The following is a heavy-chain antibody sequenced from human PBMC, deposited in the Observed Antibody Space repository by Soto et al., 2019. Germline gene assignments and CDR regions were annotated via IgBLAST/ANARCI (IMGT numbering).Heavy chain of an antibody. D-gene: IGHD3-3*01. J-gene: IGHJ4*02. CDR1: GGSFSGYY. CDR3: ARTYYDFWSGYYSFDY. Sequence: SETLSLTCAVYGGSFSGYYWSWIRQPPGKGLEWIGEINHSGSTNYNPSLKSRVTISVDTSKNQFSLKLSSVTAADTAVYYCARTYYDFWSGYYSFDYWGQGTLVTVSS. CDR2: INHSGST. V-gene: IGHV4-34*01.